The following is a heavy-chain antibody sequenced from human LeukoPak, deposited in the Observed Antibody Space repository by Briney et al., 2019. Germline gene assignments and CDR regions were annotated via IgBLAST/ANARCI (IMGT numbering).Heavy chain of an antibody. J-gene: IGHJ5*02. V-gene: IGHV3-15*01. CDR2: IKSKTDGGTT. D-gene: IGHD3-10*01. CDR1: GFTFSNAW. CDR3: TTDRRFEGRLWFGDPSHRFDP. Sequence: PGGSLRLSCAASGFTFSNAWMSWVRQAPGKGLEWVGRIKSKTDGGTTDYAAPVKGRFTISRDDSKNTLYLQMNSLKTEDTAVYYCTTDRRFEGRLWFGDPSHRFDPWGQGTLITVSS.